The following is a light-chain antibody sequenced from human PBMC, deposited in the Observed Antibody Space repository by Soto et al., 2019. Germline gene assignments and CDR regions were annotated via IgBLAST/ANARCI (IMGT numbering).Light chain of an antibody. J-gene: IGKJ2*01. Sequence: DIVLTQSPDTLSLSPGESATLSCRASQSVSGNYLAWYQQKPGQSPRLLIYGSSDRATGIPDRFSGSGSGTDFTLTISRVEPEDFAVYYCQQYGSSPLYTFGQGTKLEIK. CDR1: QSVSGNY. CDR3: QQYGSSPLYT. CDR2: GSS. V-gene: IGKV3-20*01.